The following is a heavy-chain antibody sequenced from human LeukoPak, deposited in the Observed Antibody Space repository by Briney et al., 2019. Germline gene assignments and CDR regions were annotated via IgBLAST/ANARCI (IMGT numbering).Heavy chain of an antibody. Sequence: GGSLRLSCAASGFTFSSYAMHWVRQAPGKGLEWVAVISYDGSNKYYEDSVKGRFTISRDNSKNTLYLQINSLRVEDTAVYYCAKGGTNDMATSFWGLGTLVTVSS. CDR2: ISYDGSNK. J-gene: IGHJ4*02. D-gene: IGHD5-24*01. CDR3: AKGGTNDMATSF. CDR1: GFTFSSYA. V-gene: IGHV3-30-3*01.